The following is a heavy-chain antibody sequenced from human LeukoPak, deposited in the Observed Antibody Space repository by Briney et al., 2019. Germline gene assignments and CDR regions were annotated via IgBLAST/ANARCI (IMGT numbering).Heavy chain of an antibody. CDR1: GFTLSSWW. Sequence: GGSLRLSCAASGFTLSSWWMHWVRQAPGKGLMWVSHIDTDGSTTNYADSVKGRFTISRDNAKNTLYLQLNNLRAEDTAVYFCARGWCSEGHCFFDFWGPGTLVTVSS. D-gene: IGHD2-21*02. CDR2: IDTDGSTT. V-gene: IGHV3-74*01. CDR3: ARGWCSEGHCFFDF. J-gene: IGHJ4*02.